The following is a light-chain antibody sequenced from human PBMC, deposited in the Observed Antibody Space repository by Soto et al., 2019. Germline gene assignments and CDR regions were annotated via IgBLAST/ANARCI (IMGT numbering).Light chain of an antibody. CDR1: SSDVGSYNL. CDR3: CSYAGSSTWV. Sequence: HSVLTQPASVSGSPGQSITISCTGTSSDVGSYNLVSWYQQHPGKAPKPMIYEGSKRPSGVSNRFSGSKSGNTASLTISGLQAEDEADYYCCSYAGSSTWVFGTGTKLTVL. V-gene: IGLV2-23*01. J-gene: IGLJ1*01. CDR2: EGS.